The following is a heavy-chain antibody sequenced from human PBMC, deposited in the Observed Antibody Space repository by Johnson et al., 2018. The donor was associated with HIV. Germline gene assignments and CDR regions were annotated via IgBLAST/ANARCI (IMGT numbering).Heavy chain of an antibody. D-gene: IGHD6-6*01. V-gene: IGHV3-11*01. J-gene: IGHJ3*01. CDR2: ISGSGSTI. Sequence: QVQLVESGGGLVKPGGSLRLSCAGSGFTFIDYYMSWIRQAPGKGLEWISYISGSGSTIYYADSVKGRFTISRDNAKNSLYLQMYSLRDEDTALYYCAKDWLRYSGSPNKAFDFWGQGTMVTVSS. CDR1: GFTFIDYY. CDR3: AKDWLRYSGSPNKAFDF.